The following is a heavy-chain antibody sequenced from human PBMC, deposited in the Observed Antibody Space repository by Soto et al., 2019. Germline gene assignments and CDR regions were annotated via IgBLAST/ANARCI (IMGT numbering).Heavy chain of an antibody. V-gene: IGHV3-23*01. Sequence: EVQLLESGGGLVQPGGSLRLSCAASGFTFSSYAMIWVRQAPGKGLEWVSAISGSGGSTYYADSVKGRFTISRDNSKNTQYLQMNSMRGDYTAVAYYGEVGYLDVWGQGTTVTVSS. CDR2: ISGSGGST. D-gene: IGHD1-26*01. CDR1: GFTFSSYA. CDR3: GEVGYLDV. J-gene: IGHJ6*02.